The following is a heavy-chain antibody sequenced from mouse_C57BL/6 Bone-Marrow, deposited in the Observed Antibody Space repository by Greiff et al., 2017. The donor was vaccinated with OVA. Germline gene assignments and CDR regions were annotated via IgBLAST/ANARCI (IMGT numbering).Heavy chain of an antibody. CDR1: GFSFNTYA. D-gene: IGHD1-1*01. CDR3: VRHGLLRSYWYFDV. J-gene: IGHJ1*03. Sequence: EVMLVESGGGLVQPKGSLKLSCAASGFSFNTYAMNWVRQAPGKGLEWVARIRSKSNNYATYYADSVKDRFTISRDDSESMLYLQMNNLKTEDTAMYYGVRHGLLRSYWYFDVWGTGTTVTVSS. V-gene: IGHV10-1*01. CDR2: IRSKSNNYAT.